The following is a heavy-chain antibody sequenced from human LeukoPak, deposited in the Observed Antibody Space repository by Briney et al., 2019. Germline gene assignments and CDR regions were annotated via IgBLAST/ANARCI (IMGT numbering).Heavy chain of an antibody. Sequence: GGSLRLSCAAAGFTFSSYAVSWVRQAPEKGLVWVSAISGDGSVIYYADSVRGRFTTSRDNSKNTLYLQMNSMRVGDTAVYYCAKSIEDTTYYDYWGQGTLVTVSS. D-gene: IGHD2-15*01. CDR2: ISGDGSVI. J-gene: IGHJ4*02. V-gene: IGHV3-23*01. CDR3: AKSIEDTTYYDY. CDR1: GFTFSSYA.